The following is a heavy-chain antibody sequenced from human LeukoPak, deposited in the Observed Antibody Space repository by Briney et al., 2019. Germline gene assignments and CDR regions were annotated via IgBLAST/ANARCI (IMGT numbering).Heavy chain of an antibody. D-gene: IGHD1-26*01. CDR2: ISSDGSNK. CDR1: GFTFSSYA. CDR3: ARDVGLSGSYFGEYFDY. V-gene: IGHV3-30*04. Sequence: PGGSLRLSCAASGFTFSSYAMHWVRQAPGKGLEWVAVISSDGSNKYYADSVKGRFTISRDNSKNTLYLQMNSLRAEDTAVYYCARDVGLSGSYFGEYFDYWGQGTLVTVSS. J-gene: IGHJ4*02.